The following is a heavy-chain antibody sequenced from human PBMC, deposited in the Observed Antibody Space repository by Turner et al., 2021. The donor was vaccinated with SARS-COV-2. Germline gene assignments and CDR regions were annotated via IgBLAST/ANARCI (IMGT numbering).Heavy chain of an antibody. CDR2: IYYSGIT. Sequence: QLQLQESGPGLVKPSETLSLTCTVSGGSITSSSYYWGWIRQPPGKGLEWIGSIYYSGITYYNPSLKSRVPISVDTSKNQFSLKLSSVTAADTAVYYCARLMDSIDYYYGMDVWGQGTTVTVSS. CDR1: GGSITSSSYY. J-gene: IGHJ6*02. V-gene: IGHV4-39*01. D-gene: IGHD2-2*03. CDR3: ARLMDSIDYYYGMDV.